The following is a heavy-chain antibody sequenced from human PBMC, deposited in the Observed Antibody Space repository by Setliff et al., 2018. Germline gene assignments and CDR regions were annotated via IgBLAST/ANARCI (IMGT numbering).Heavy chain of an antibody. J-gene: IGHJ6*04. CDR2: INPAGAKT. CDR1: GFAFTSSS. D-gene: IGHD2-2*01. Sequence: GSLRLSCVTSGFAFTSSSFNWVRQAPGKGLEWVSNINPAGAKTYYADSVKGRFTISRDNSKNTLYLQMNSLRAEDTAVYYCAKEFTVVVPAALALDVWGKGTTVTVSS. CDR3: AKEFTVVVPAALALDV. V-gene: IGHV3-23*01.